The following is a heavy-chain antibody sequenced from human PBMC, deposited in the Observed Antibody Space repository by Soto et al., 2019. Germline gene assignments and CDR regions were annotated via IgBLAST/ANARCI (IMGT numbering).Heavy chain of an antibody. Sequence: QVHLVESGGGVVQPGGSLRLSCAGSGFTFSDYGMHWVLQAPGKGLEWVAVLWYDGSGEYYTDSVRGRFTISRVNSKNTLYLQMNNLRDEDTGVYYCARDSVRFLEHFSKDYFDYWGQGTRVTVSS. CDR1: GFTFSDYG. CDR3: ARDSVRFLEHFSKDYFDY. CDR2: LWYDGSGE. D-gene: IGHD3-3*01. J-gene: IGHJ4*02. V-gene: IGHV3-33*08.